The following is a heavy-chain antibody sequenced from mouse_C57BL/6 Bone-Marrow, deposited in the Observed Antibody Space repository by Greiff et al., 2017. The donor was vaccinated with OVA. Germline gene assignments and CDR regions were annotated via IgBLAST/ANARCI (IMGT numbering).Heavy chain of an antibody. Sequence: QVQLQQSGAELARPGASVKLSCKASGYTFTSYGISWVKQRTGQGLEWIGEIYPRSGNTYYNEKFKGKATLTADKSSSTAYMELRSLTSEDSAVYFCARSGITTVAPDYYAMDYWGQGTSVTVSS. CDR2: IYPRSGNT. CDR1: GYTFTSYG. CDR3: ARSGITTVAPDYYAMDY. J-gene: IGHJ4*01. V-gene: IGHV1-81*01. D-gene: IGHD1-1*01.